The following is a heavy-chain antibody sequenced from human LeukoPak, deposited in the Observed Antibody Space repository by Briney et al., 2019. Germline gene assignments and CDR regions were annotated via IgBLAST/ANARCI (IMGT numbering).Heavy chain of an antibody. Sequence: GGSLRLSCAASGFTFSSYWMHWVRHAPGKGLVWVSRINSDGSSTSYADSVKGRFTISRDNAKNTLYLQMNSLRAEDTAVYYGARDSRYFDWLSEYYFDYWGQGTLVTVSS. CDR2: INSDGSST. J-gene: IGHJ4*02. V-gene: IGHV3-74*01. CDR1: GFTFSSYW. CDR3: ARDSRYFDWLSEYYFDY. D-gene: IGHD3-9*01.